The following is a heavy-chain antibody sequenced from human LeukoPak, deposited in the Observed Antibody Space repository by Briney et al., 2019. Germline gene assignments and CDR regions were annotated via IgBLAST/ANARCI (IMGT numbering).Heavy chain of an antibody. CDR2: INPSGGST. CDR3: ARDLDTYYYDSSRLDY. CDR1: GYTFTSYY. D-gene: IGHD3-22*01. J-gene: IGHJ4*02. Sequence: ASVKVSCKASGYTFTSYYMHWVRQAPGQGLEWMGIINPSGGSTSYAQKFQGRVTMTRDTSTSTVYMELSSLRSEDTAVYYCARDLDTYYYDSSRLDYWGQGTLVTVSS. V-gene: IGHV1-46*01.